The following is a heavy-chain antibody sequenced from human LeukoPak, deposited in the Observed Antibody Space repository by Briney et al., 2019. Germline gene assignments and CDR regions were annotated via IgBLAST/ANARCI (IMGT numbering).Heavy chain of an antibody. J-gene: IGHJ3*02. D-gene: IGHD6-13*01. CDR1: GFTFSSYS. V-gene: IGHV3-48*02. Sequence: GGSLRLSCAASGFTFSSYSMNWVRQAPGKGLEWVSYISGSIISIYYADSVKGRFTISRDNAKNSLYLQMNSLRDEDTAVYYCAREGAAAGGFSDAFDIWGQGTMVTVSS. CDR2: ISGSIISI. CDR3: AREGAAAGGFSDAFDI.